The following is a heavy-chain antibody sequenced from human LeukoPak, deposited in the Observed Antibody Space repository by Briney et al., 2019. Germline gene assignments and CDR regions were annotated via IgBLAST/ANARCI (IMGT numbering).Heavy chain of an antibody. CDR1: GFTFSSYA. CDR2: ISSNGGST. V-gene: IGHV3-64*01. CDR3: ARLYGSGSYNFYYYYYMDV. D-gene: IGHD3-10*01. Sequence: GGSLRLSCAASGFTFSSYAMHWVRQAPGKGLEYVSAISSNGGSTYYANSVKGRFTISRDNSKNTLYLQMGSLRAEDMAVYYCARLYGSGSYNFYYYYYMDVWGRGTTVTISS. J-gene: IGHJ6*03.